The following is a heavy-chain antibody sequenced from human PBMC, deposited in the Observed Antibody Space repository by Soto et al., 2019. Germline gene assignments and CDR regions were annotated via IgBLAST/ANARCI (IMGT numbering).Heavy chain of an antibody. CDR2: ISYSGYP. V-gene: IGHV4-59*08. Sequence: SETLSLTXTVSGASISNYYWSWIRQPPGKELEWIGHISYSGYPDYNPSLNGRVTISADTSNNQFSLKLTSVTAADTAVYYCARHYSTDPFDYWGQGALVTVSS. J-gene: IGHJ4*02. CDR1: GASISNYY. CDR3: ARHYSTDPFDY. D-gene: IGHD2-21*01.